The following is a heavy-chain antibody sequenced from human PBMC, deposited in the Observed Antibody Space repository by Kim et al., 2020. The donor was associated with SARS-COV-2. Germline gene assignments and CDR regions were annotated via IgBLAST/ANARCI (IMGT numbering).Heavy chain of an antibody. CDR2: IYYSGST. Sequence: SETLSLTCTVSGGSISSSSYYWGWIRQPPGKGLEWIGSIYYSGSTYYNPSLKSRVTISVDTSKNQFSLKLSSVTAADTAVYYCARQVRYSNYPLDYWGQG. CDR1: GGSISSSSYY. CDR3: ARQVRYSNYPLDY. D-gene: IGHD4-4*01. J-gene: IGHJ4*02. V-gene: IGHV4-39*01.